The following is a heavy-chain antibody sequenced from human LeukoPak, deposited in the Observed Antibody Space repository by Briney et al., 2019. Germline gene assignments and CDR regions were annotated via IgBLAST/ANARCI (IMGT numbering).Heavy chain of an antibody. CDR1: GFTFSDYY. CDR3: ARASISGWYGGSDDTYYFDY. CDR2: ISSSGSTI. D-gene: IGHD6-19*01. V-gene: IGHV3-11*01. J-gene: IGHJ4*02. Sequence: GGSLRLSCAASGFTFSDYYMSWIRQAPGKGLEWVSYISSSGSTIYYADSVKGRFTISRDNAKNSLYLQMNSLRAEDTAVYYCARASISGWYGGSDDTYYFDYWGQGTLVTVSS.